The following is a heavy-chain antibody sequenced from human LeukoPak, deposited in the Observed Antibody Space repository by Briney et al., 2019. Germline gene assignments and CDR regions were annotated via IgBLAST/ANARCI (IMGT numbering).Heavy chain of an antibody. V-gene: IGHV3-9*01. CDR2: ISWNSGSM. J-gene: IGHJ4*02. Sequence: QSGGSLRLSCAASGFTFDDYAMHWVRQAPGKGLEWVSGISWNSGSMDYADSVKGRFTISRDNSKNTLYVQVNSLRAEDTAVYYCAKGSSTSYYEALDCWGQGTLVTVSS. CDR3: AKGSSTSYYEALDC. CDR1: GFTFDDYA. D-gene: IGHD2-2*01.